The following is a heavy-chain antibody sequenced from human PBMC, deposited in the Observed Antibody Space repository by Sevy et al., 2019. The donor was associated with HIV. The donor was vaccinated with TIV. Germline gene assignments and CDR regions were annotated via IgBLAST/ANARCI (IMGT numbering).Heavy chain of an antibody. CDR3: AAVQYYDIVTCLYGVDV. V-gene: IGHV4-61*01. CDR2: IYLTGYT. Sequence: SETLSLTCTASGGSVSDGSYYWSWIRPSPGKGLEWIGYIYLTGYTNYKPSLKSRVTISLDTSKNQFFLRLSSVTAAEAAVYCGAAVQYYDIVTCLYGVDVWGPGTTVTVSS. D-gene: IGHD3-9*01. J-gene: IGHJ6*02. CDR1: GGSVSDGSYY.